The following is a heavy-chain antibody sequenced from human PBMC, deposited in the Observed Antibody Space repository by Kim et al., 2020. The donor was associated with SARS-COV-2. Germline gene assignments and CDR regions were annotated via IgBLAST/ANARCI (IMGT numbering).Heavy chain of an antibody. CDR1: GFTFSSYA. CDR2: ISGSGGST. V-gene: IGHV3-23*01. CDR3: AKDRGSSWYLPRYFDY. D-gene: IGHD6-13*01. J-gene: IGHJ4*02. Sequence: GGSLRLSCAASGFTFSSYAMSWVRQAPGKGLEWVSAISGSGGSTYYADSVKGRFTISRDNSKNTLYLQMNSLRAEDTAVYYCAKDRGSSWYLPRYFDYWGQGTLVTVSS.